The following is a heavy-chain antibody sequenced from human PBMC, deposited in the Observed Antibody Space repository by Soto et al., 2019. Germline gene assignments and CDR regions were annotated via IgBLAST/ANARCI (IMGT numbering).Heavy chain of an antibody. CDR2: ISGSDGTT. J-gene: IGHJ2*01. V-gene: IGHV3-23*01. D-gene: IGHD2-21*01. Sequence: EVQLLESGGDLVQPGGSLTLSCAASGLTISTSSMSWVRQAPGKGLEWVSTISGSDGTTKKADSVKGRFTISRDNSKNTLYLQMNSLRVDDTAVYYCAKEWDLRFRFFDLWGRGTLVTVSS. CDR3: AKEWDLRFRFFDL. CDR1: GLTISTSS.